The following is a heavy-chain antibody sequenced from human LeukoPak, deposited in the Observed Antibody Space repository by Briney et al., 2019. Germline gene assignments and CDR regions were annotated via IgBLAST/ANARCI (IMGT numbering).Heavy chain of an antibody. CDR1: GNSISSGDYY. D-gene: IGHD5-12*01. Sequence: SSETLSLTCTVSGNSISSGDYYWSWIRQPAGKGLEWIGRIYTSGSTTYNPSLKSRVTISVDTSKNQFSLKLSSVTAADTAVYYCVRDSGYDELLLDYWGQGTLVTVSS. V-gene: IGHV4-61*02. J-gene: IGHJ4*02. CDR3: VRDSGYDELLLDY. CDR2: IYTSGST.